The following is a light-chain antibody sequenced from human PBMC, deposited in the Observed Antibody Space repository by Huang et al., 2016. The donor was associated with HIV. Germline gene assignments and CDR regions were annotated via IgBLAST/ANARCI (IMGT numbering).Light chain of an antibody. V-gene: IGKV1-39*01. CDR2: SAS. CDR3: QQSHNMPG. J-gene: IGKJ4*01. CDR1: QDIRSH. Sequence: DIQMTQSPSSLSASVGDRVTITCRASQDIRSHLNCYHQFPGKAPRLLVYSASRLPVDGPSRFGGSGSGTDFTLTINGLQPEDLGIYYCQQSHNMPGFGGGTSVEIK.